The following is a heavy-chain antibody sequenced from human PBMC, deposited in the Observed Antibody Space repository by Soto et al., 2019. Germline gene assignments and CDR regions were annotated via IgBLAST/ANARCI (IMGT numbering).Heavy chain of an antibody. V-gene: IGHV3-23*01. D-gene: IGHD4-17*01. Sequence: VQLLESGGGLVQPGGSLRLSCAASGFTFSSYAMSWVRQAPGKGLEWVSAISGSGGSTYYADSVKGRFTISRDNSKNTLYLQMNSLRAEDTAVYYCANVNDYGDYYYYYYMDVWGKGTTVTVSS. J-gene: IGHJ6*03. CDR1: GFTFSSYA. CDR3: ANVNDYGDYYYYYYMDV. CDR2: ISGSGGST.